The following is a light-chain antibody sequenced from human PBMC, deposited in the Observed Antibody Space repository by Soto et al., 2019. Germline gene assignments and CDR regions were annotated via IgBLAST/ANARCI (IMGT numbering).Light chain of an antibody. CDR1: QSVSSNY. J-gene: IGKJ1*01. CDR3: QQYGSSPWT. CDR2: GAS. V-gene: IGKV3-20*01. Sequence: EIVLTQSPGTMSLSPGERSTLSCRAIQSVSSNYLAWYQQKPGQAPRPLIYGASSRATGIPYRFSGSGAGTYFALTISILEPEYFAVYYCQQYGSSPWTFGQGNKVEIK.